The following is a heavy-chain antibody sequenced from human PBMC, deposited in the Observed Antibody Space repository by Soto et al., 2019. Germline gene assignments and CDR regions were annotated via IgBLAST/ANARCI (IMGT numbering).Heavy chain of an antibody. J-gene: IGHJ4*02. Sequence: QVQLQQWGAGLLKPSETLSLTCAVYGGSFSGYYWSWIRQPPGKGLEWIGEINHSGSTNYNPSLKSRVTTSVDTSKNQFSLKLSSVTAADTAVYYCARHGATGTTSHFDYWGQGTLVTVSS. CDR3: ARHGATGTTSHFDY. V-gene: IGHV4-34*01. CDR2: INHSGST. D-gene: IGHD1-1*01. CDR1: GGSFSGYY.